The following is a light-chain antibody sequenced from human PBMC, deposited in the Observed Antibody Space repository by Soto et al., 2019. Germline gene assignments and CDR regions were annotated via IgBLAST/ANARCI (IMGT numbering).Light chain of an antibody. V-gene: IGLV2-14*01. Sequence: QTVVTQPASVSGSPGQSITISCTGTSSDVGGYNYVSWYQQHPGKAPKLMIYEVSNRPSGVSNRFSGSKSGNTASLTISGLQAEDEADYYCSSYTSSSTLGLFGGGTQLTVL. CDR2: EVS. J-gene: IGLJ2*01. CDR3: SSYTSSSTLGL. CDR1: SSDVGGYNY.